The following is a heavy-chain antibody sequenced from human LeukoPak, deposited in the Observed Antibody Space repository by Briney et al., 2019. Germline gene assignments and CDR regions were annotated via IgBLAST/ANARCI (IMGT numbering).Heavy chain of an antibody. D-gene: IGHD2-15*01. CDR2: INWNGGST. CDR3: ARGPMGYCSGGSCYSPFDY. CDR1: GFTFDDYG. Sequence: GGSLRLSCAASGFTFDDYGTSWVRQAPGKGLEWVSGINWNGGSTGYADSVKGRFTISRDNAKNSLYLQMNSLRAEDTALYYCARGPMGYCSGGSCYSPFDYWGQGTLVTVSS. V-gene: IGHV3-20*04. J-gene: IGHJ4*02.